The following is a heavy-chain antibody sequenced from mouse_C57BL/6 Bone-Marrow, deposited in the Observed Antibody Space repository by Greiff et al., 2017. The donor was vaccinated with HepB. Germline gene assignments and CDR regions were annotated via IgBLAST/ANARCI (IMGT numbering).Heavy chain of an antibody. J-gene: IGHJ4*01. D-gene: IGHD6-5*01. CDR1: GYTFTDHS. CDR3: GRGRLPYKGY. CDR2: IYPRDGGT. V-gene: IGHV1-78*01. Sequence: QVQLKQSDAELVKPGASVKISCTASGYTFTDHSMHWMTQRPEQGLEWIGYIYPRDGGTNDNEKFKGKATMTADKSSNTAYMQLISLTSEDSAVYFGGRGRLPYKGYWGQGTSVTVSS.